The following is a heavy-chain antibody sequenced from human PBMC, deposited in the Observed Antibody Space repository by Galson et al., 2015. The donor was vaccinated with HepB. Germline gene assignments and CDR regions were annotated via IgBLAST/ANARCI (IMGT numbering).Heavy chain of an antibody. CDR1: GYTFTGYY. J-gene: IGHJ3*02. CDR3: APAGAGDAFDI. V-gene: IGHV1-2*06. Sequence: SVKVSCKASGYTFTGYYMHWVRQAPGEGLEWMRRINPNSGDTNHAQKFQGRVTMTRDTSISTAYMELSRLRSDDTAVYFCAPAGAGDAFDIWGQGTMVTVSS. CDR2: INPNSGDT. D-gene: IGHD7-27*01.